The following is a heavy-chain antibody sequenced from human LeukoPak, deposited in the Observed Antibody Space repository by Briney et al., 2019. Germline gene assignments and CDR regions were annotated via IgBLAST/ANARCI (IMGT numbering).Heavy chain of an antibody. CDR3: ARDQLGAVLYFDY. D-gene: IGHD1-1*01. CDR2: ITGSGGST. CDR1: GFTFSTYG. V-gene: IGHV3-23*01. J-gene: IGHJ4*02. Sequence: GGSLRLSCAASGFTFSTYGMSWVRQAPGKGLEWVSAITGSGGSTYYADSVKGRFTISRDNSKNTLYLQINSLRVEDTAVYYCARDQLGAVLYFDYWGQGALVTVSS.